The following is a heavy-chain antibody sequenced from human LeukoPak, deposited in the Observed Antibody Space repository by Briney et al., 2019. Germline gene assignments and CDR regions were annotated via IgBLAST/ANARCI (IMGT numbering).Heavy chain of an antibody. CDR2: ISGSGGST. D-gene: IGHD2-21*02. CDR3: AKDGPYCGGDYRHDAFDI. Sequence: PGGSLRLSCAASGFTFSSYAMSWVRQAPGKGLEGVSAISGSGGSTYYADSVKGRFTISRDNSKNTLYLQTNSLRAEDTAVYYCAKDGPYCGGDYRHDAFDIWGQGTVVTVSS. V-gene: IGHV3-23*01. J-gene: IGHJ3*02. CDR1: GFTFSSYA.